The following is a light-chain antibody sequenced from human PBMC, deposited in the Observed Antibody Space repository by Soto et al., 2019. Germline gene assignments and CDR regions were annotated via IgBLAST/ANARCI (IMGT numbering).Light chain of an antibody. CDR3: MQPLQSWT. J-gene: IGKJ1*01. CDR1: QSLLHSNGYNY. V-gene: IGKV2-28*01. Sequence: MTHSPSSLSASVGDRFTITCRSSQSLLHSNGYNYLDWYLQKPGQSPQLLIYLGSNRASGVPDRFSGSGPGTDFTLKISRVEAEDVEVYYCMQPLQSWTFGQGTRVDIK. CDR2: LGS.